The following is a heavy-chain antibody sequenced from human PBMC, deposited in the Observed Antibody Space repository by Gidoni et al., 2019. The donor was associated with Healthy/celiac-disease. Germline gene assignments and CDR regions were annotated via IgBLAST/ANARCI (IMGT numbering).Heavy chain of an antibody. J-gene: IGHJ4*02. CDR2: ISSSSSTI. CDR3: ARDLCYGETYLKVMGY. V-gene: IGHV3-48*02. CDR1: GFTFSSDI. D-gene: IGHD4-17*01. Sequence: EVQLVESGGGLVQPGGSLRLSCAASGFTFSSDIMNWVRQAPGKGLEWVSYISSSSSTIYYADSVKGRFTISRDNAKNSLYLQMNSLRDEDTAVYYCARDLCYGETYLKVMGYWGQGTLVTVSS.